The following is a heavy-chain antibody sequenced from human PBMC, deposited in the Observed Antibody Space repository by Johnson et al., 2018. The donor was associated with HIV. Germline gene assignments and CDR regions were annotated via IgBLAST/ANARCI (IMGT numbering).Heavy chain of an antibody. J-gene: IGHJ3*01. D-gene: IGHD5-12*01. V-gene: IGHV3-30*02. CDR3: ARDNIVATADDAFDV. CDR1: GFTFNSFG. CDR2: IRDDGSNE. Sequence: QVQLVESGGGVVRPGGSLSISCAASGFTFNSFGVHWVRQAPGKGLEWVAFIRDDGSNEDYADSVKGRFTISRDNSKNTLYLQMNSLRAEDTAVYYCARDNIVATADDAFDVWGQGTMVTVSS.